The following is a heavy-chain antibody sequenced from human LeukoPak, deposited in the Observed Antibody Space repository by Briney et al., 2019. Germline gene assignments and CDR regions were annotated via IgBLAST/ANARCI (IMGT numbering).Heavy chain of an antibody. D-gene: IGHD3-22*01. Sequence: PGGSLRLSCAVSGFTFDDYAMHWVRQAPGKGLEWVSGISWDSGSIGYADSVKGRFTISRDNVKNSLYLQMNSLRAEDMALYYCAKGDYYDSSASVDYWGQGTLVTVSS. CDR1: GFTFDDYA. CDR2: ISWDSGSI. CDR3: AKGDYYDSSASVDY. J-gene: IGHJ4*02. V-gene: IGHV3-9*03.